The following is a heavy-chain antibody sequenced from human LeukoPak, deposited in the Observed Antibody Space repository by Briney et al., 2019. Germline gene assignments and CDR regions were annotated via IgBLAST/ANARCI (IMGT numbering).Heavy chain of an antibody. CDR3: ARDKEGWNDERYFDY. J-gene: IGHJ4*02. D-gene: IGHD1-1*01. Sequence: SETLSLTCVVSGGSVSSSGDYWDWIRQPPGKGLEWIGSIYHSGRTYYNPPLQSRVTISVDTSKNQFSLKLSSVTAADTAVYYCARDKEGWNDERYFDYWGQGTLVTVSS. CDR2: IYHSGRT. CDR1: GGSVSSSGDY. V-gene: IGHV4-39*07.